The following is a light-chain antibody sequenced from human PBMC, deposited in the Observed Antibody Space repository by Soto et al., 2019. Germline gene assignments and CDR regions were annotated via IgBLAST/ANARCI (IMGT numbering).Light chain of an antibody. V-gene: IGLV1-51*01. Sequence: QAVVTQPPSVSAAPGQKVTISCSGSSSNIGGNSVSWYQQLPGTAPKLLFYDDNKRPSGIPDRFSGSKSGTSATLGITGFQTGDEADYYCGSWDSSLSAYVFGTGTKLTVL. CDR3: GSWDSSLSAYV. J-gene: IGLJ1*01. CDR1: SSNIGGNS. CDR2: DDN.